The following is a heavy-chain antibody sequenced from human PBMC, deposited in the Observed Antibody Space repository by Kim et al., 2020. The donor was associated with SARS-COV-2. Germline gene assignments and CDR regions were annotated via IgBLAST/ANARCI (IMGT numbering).Heavy chain of an antibody. J-gene: IGHJ5*02. CDR2: GRT. V-gene: IGHV3-23*01. Sequence: GRTYDAESVKGRFTISRDNSKNALYLQMNSLRAEDTAVYYCAKGNPWFDPWGQGTLVTVSS. CDR3: AKGNPWFDP.